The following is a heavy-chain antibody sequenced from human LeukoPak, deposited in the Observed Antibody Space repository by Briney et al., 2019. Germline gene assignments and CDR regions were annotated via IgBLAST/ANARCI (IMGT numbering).Heavy chain of an antibody. D-gene: IGHD6-13*01. Sequence: SQTLSLTCVISGDSVSSNSAAWNWIRQSPSRGLEWLGRTYYRSKWFNDYAVSVKSRITIKPDTSENQFSLQLNSVTPEDTAVYYCAGEPEQQLVRAWFDPWGQGTLVTVSS. CDR1: GDSVSSNSAA. J-gene: IGHJ5*02. V-gene: IGHV6-1*01. CDR3: AGEPEQQLVRAWFDP. CDR2: TYYRSKWFN.